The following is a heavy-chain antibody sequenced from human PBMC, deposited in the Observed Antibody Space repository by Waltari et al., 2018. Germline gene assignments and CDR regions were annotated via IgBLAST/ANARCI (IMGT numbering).Heavy chain of an antibody. J-gene: IGHJ4*02. Sequence: QVQLVQSGAEVKKPGSSVKVSCETSGGAFTNYAITWVRQAPGQGLEWMGGIIPFFNTTNSAPKVQDRLTITADASTNTAYMELSSLRSDDTAVYYCARDHYYGSGSYYDYWGQGTLVTVSS. CDR2: IIPFFNTT. CDR1: GGAFTNYA. CDR3: ARDHYYGSGSYYDY. V-gene: IGHV1-69*12. D-gene: IGHD3-10*01.